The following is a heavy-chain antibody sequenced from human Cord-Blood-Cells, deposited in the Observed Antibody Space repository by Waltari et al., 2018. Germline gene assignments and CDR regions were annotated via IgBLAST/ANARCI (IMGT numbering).Heavy chain of an antibody. Sequence: EVQLVESGGGLIQPGGSLRLSCAASGFTVSSNYMSWVRQAPGKGLEWVSVIYSGGSKYYADSVKGRFTISRDNSKNTLYLQMNSLRAEDTAVYYCASGPGIAAAGSHDYWGQGTLVTVSS. D-gene: IGHD6-13*01. CDR3: ASGPGIAAAGSHDY. CDR1: GFTVSSNY. V-gene: IGHV3-53*01. CDR2: IYSGGSK. J-gene: IGHJ4*02.